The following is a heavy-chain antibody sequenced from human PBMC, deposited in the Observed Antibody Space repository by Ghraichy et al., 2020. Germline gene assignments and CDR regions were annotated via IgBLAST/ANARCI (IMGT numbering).Heavy chain of an antibody. Sequence: SLRLSCAASGFTFSSYGMHWVRQAPGKGLEWVAVISYDGSNKYYADSVKGRFTISRDNSKNTLYLQMNSLRAEDTAVYYCAKDINLLELWYGMDVWGQGTTVTVSS. J-gene: IGHJ6*02. CDR1: GFTFSSYG. V-gene: IGHV3-30*18. CDR2: ISYDGSNK. CDR3: AKDINLLELWYGMDV. D-gene: IGHD1-7*01.